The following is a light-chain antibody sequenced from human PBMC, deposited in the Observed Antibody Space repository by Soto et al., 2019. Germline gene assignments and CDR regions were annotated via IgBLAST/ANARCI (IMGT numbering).Light chain of an antibody. CDR3: ASWDDDLNGLL. Sequence: QSVLTQPPSASGTPGQRVTISCSGIRSNIGSNFVNWYQKLPRTAPTHLIHSNNERPSVVPGRFSGSKSGTSASLSISGLQSEDEADYYYASWDDDLNGLLFGGGTKLTVL. CDR1: RSNIGSNF. CDR2: SNN. J-gene: IGLJ2*01. V-gene: IGLV1-44*01.